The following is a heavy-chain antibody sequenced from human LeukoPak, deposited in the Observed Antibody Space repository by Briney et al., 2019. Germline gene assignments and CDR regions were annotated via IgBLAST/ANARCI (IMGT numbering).Heavy chain of an antibody. V-gene: IGHV1-2*02. CDR1: GYTFTGYY. J-gene: IGHJ4*02. CDR2: ISPNSGGT. D-gene: IGHD1-26*01. CDR3: ARDSGTYSFDY. Sequence: SVKVSCKASGYTFTGYYIHWVRQAPGQGLEWMGWISPNSGGTNYAQKFQGRVTMTRDTSINTAYMELSRLRSDDTAVYYCARDSGTYSFDYWGQGTLVTVSS.